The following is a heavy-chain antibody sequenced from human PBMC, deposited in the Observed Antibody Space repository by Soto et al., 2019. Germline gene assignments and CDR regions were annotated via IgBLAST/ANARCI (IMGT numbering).Heavy chain of an antibody. Sequence: GGSLRLSCAASGFTFVSYAMRWVRQAPGKGLEYVSYISSSGSTIYYADSVKGRFTISRDNAKNSLYLQMNSLRAEDTAVYYCARAYWNGGLGAFDIWGQGTMVTVSS. CDR3: ARAYWNGGLGAFDI. D-gene: IGHD1-1*01. J-gene: IGHJ3*02. CDR1: GFTFVSYA. CDR2: ISSSGSTI. V-gene: IGHV3-48*04.